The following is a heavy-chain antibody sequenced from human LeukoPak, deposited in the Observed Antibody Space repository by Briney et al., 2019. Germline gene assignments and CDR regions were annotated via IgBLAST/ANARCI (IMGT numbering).Heavy chain of an antibody. D-gene: IGHD4-17*01. CDR3: ARGATVTSRWYFDL. J-gene: IGHJ2*01. V-gene: IGHV4-34*01. CDR1: GGSFSGYY. Sequence: SETLSLTCAVYGGSFSGYYWSWIRQPPGKGLEWIGEINHSGSTNYNPSLKSRVTISVDTFKNQFSLKLSSVTAADTAVYYCARGATVTSRWYFDLWGRGTLVTVSS. CDR2: INHSGST.